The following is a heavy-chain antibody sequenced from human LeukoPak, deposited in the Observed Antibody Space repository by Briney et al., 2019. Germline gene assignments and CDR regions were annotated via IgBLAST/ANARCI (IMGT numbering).Heavy chain of an antibody. Sequence: GGSLRLSCAASGFTFSTYEINWVRQAPGKGLEWILHISTSGSIIHYADSVKGRFTISRDNAKNSLYLQMNSLRAEDTALYFCARDATTEPGTVYMDVWGKGTTVTVSS. CDR1: GFTFSTYE. V-gene: IGHV3-48*03. J-gene: IGHJ6*03. CDR3: ARDATTEPGTVYMDV. D-gene: IGHD6-13*01. CDR2: ISTSGSII.